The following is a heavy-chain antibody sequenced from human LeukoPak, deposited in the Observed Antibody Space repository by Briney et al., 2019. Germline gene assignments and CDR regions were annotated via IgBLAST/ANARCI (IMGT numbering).Heavy chain of an antibody. J-gene: IGHJ5*02. V-gene: IGHV1-8*01. CDR3: ARDGGDFWSGYYSNNWFDP. CDR2: MNPNSGNT. Sequence: ASVKVSCKASGYTFTSYDISWVRQATGQGLEWMGWMNPNSGNTGYARKFQGRVTMTRNTSISTAYMELSSLRSEDTAVYYCARDGGDFWSGYYSNNWFDPWGQGTLVTVSS. CDR1: GYTFTSYD. D-gene: IGHD3-3*01.